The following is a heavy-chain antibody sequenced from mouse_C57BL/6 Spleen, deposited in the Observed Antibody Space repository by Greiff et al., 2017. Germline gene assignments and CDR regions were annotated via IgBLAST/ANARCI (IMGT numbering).Heavy chain of an antibody. CDR1: GYTFTSYW. CDR3: ANIYYDYPYAMDY. D-gene: IGHD2-4*01. J-gene: IGHJ4*01. V-gene: IGHV1-64*01. Sequence: VQLQQPGAELVKPGASVKLSCKASGYTFTSYWMHWVKQRPGQGLEWIGMIHPNSGSTNYNEKFKSKATLTVDKSSSTAYMQLSSLTSEDSAVYYCANIYYDYPYAMDYWGKGTSVTVSS. CDR2: IHPNSGST.